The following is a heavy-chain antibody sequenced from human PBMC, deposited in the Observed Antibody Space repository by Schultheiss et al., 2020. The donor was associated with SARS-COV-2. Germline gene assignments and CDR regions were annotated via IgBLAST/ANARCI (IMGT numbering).Heavy chain of an antibody. CDR3: ARVLSGWLNFDY. CDR1: GFTFSSYS. J-gene: IGHJ4*02. Sequence: GGSLRLSCAASGFTFSSYSMNWVRQAPGKGLAWVSSISSSSSTIYYADSVKGRFTISRDNARNSLYLQMNSLRPEDTAVYYCARVLSGWLNFDYWGQGTLVTVSS. V-gene: IGHV3-48*01. D-gene: IGHD6-19*01. CDR2: ISSSSSTI.